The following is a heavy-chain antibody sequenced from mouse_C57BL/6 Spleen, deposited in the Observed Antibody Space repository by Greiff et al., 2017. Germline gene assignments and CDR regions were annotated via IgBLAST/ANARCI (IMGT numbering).Heavy chain of an antibody. D-gene: IGHD1-1*01. CDR3: ARDTTVVATRDWDFDV. Sequence: EVQLVESGPELVKPGASVKISCKASGYSFTDYNMNWVKQSNGKSLEWIGVINPNYGTTSYNQKFKGKATLTVDQSSSTAYMQLNSLTSEDSAVYYCARDTTVVATRDWDFDVWGTGTTVTVSS. CDR2: INPNYGTT. J-gene: IGHJ1*03. V-gene: IGHV1-39*01. CDR1: GYSFTDYN.